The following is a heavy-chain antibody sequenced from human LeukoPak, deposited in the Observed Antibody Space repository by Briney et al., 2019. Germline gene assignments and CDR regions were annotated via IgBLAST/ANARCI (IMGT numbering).Heavy chain of an antibody. V-gene: IGHV1-69*01. CDR3: ARVRLLWFGYNWFDP. Sequence: SSVKVSCKASGGTFISYAISWVRQAPGQGLEWMGGIIPIFGTANYAQKFQGRVTITADESTSTAYMELSSLRSEDTAVYYCARVRLLWFGYNWFDPWGQGTLVTVSS. CDR1: GGTFISYA. D-gene: IGHD3-10*01. J-gene: IGHJ5*02. CDR2: IIPIFGTA.